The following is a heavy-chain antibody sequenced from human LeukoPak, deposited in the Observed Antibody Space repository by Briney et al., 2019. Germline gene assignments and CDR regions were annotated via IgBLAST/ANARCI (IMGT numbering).Heavy chain of an antibody. J-gene: IGHJ4*02. CDR1: GFTFSSYS. CDR3: AREREYDFWTGYYALDS. Sequence: GGSLRLSCAASGFTFSSYSMNWVRQAPGKGLEWVSYISSSSSTIYYADSVKGRLTISRDNAKNSLYLQMNSLRAEDTAVYYCAREREYDFWTGYYALDSWGQGTLVTVSS. D-gene: IGHD3-3*01. CDR2: ISSSSSTI. V-gene: IGHV3-48*04.